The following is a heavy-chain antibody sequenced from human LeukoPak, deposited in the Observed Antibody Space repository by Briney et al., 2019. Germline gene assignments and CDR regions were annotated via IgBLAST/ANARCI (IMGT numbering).Heavy chain of an antibody. CDR1: GGSISSYY. Sequence: PSETLSLTCTVSGGSISSYYWSWIRQPPGKGLEWIGYIYYSGSTSYNPSLKSRVTISVDTSKNQFSLKLSSVTAADTAVYYCASQYCGGDCPLDYWGQGTLVTVSS. D-gene: IGHD2-21*02. CDR3: ASQYCGGDCPLDY. V-gene: IGHV4-59*08. J-gene: IGHJ4*02. CDR2: IYYSGST.